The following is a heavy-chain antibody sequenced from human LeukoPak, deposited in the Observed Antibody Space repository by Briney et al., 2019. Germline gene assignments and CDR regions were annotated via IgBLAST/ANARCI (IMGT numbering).Heavy chain of an antibody. Sequence: SETLSLTCTVSGGSISSYYWSWIRRPAGKGLEWIGRIYTSGSTNYNPSLKSRVTMSVDTSKNQFSLKLSSVTAADTAVYYCARQKWEQQGRDYYFYGLDVWGPGTTVTVSS. CDR2: IYTSGST. CDR1: GGSISSYY. J-gene: IGHJ6*02. CDR3: ARQKWEQQGRDYYFYGLDV. D-gene: IGHD1-26*01. V-gene: IGHV4-4*07.